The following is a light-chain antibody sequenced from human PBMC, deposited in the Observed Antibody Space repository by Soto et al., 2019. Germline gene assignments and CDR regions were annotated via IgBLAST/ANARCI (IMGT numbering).Light chain of an antibody. CDR3: QQRSSWPLT. Sequence: ETVLTQSPATLSLSPGERAILSCRASQSVSTYLAWYQQKPGQAPRLLISDASNRATGIPARFSGSGSGTDFTLSSSSLEPEDFGVYYGQQRSSWPLTYGGGTKVEIK. J-gene: IGKJ4*01. CDR1: QSVSTY. CDR2: DAS. V-gene: IGKV3-11*01.